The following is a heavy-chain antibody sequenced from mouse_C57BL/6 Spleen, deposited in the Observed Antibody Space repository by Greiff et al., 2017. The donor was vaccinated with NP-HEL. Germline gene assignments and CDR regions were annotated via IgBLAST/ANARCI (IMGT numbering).Heavy chain of an antibody. CDR3: ARDSSYLWLAY. CDR1: GFTFSDYG. Sequence: EVQRVESGGGLVKPGGSLKLSCAASGFTFSDYGMHWVRQATEKGLVWVAYISSGRSTIYYADTVKGRFTISRDNAKNTLFLQMTSLRSEDTAMYHCARDSSYLWLAYWGQGTRVTVPA. D-gene: IGHD1-1*01. CDR2: ISSGRSTI. J-gene: IGHJ3*01. V-gene: IGHV5-17*01.